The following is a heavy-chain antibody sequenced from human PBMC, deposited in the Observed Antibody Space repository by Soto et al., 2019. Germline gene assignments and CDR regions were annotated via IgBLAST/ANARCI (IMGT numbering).Heavy chain of an antibody. V-gene: IGHV5-51*01. Sequence: LGESLKISCKGSGYSFTSYWIGWVRQMPGKGLGWMGIIYPGDSDTRYSPSFQGQVTISADKSISTAYLQWSSLKASDTAMYYCARQNIVVVPAASPLYYYYGMDVWGQGTTVTVYS. D-gene: IGHD2-2*01. CDR2: IYPGDSDT. CDR1: GYSFTSYW. J-gene: IGHJ6*02. CDR3: ARQNIVVVPAASPLYYYYGMDV.